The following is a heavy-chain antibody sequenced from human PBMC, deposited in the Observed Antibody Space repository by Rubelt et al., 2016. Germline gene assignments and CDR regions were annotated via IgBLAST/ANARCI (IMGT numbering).Heavy chain of an antibody. CDR2: INHSGST. CDR1: GGSFSGYY. D-gene: IGHD5-24*01. J-gene: IGHJ4*02. V-gene: IGHV4-34*01. CDR3: ARESPMATTNVDY. Sequence: QVQLQQWGAGLLKPSETLSLTCAVYGGSFSGYYWSWIRQPPGKGLEWIGEINHSGSTNYNPSLKGRGTVSVDTSKNQFSLKLSSVTGADTAVYYCARESPMATTNVDYWGQGTLVTVSS.